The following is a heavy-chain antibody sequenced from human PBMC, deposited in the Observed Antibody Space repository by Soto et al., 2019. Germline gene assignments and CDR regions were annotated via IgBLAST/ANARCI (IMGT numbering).Heavy chain of an antibody. Sequence: GGSLRLSCAASGFTFRSYVMSWVRQAPGKGLDWVSGISGSGDNTYYADSVKGRFTISRDNSKNTLYLQMNSLRAEDTAVYYCARDPLVVRFDSWGQGTLVTVSS. J-gene: IGHJ4*02. CDR2: ISGSGDNT. CDR1: GFTFRSYV. CDR3: ARDPLVVRFDS. V-gene: IGHV3-23*01. D-gene: IGHD2-15*01.